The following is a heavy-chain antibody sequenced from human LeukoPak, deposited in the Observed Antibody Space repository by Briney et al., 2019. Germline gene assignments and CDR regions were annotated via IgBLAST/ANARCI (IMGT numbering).Heavy chain of an antibody. D-gene: IGHD3-22*01. CDR3: ARGQSADSSGYYLGYDYYYGMDV. J-gene: IGHJ6*02. CDR2: IYSGGST. CDR1: GFTVSSNY. V-gene: IGHV3-53*01. Sequence: GGSLRLSCAASGFTVSSNYMSWVRQAPGKGLEWVSVIYSGGSTYYADSVKGRFTISRDNSMNTLYLQMNSLRAEDTAVYYCARGQSADSSGYYLGYDYYYGMDVWGQGTTVTVSS.